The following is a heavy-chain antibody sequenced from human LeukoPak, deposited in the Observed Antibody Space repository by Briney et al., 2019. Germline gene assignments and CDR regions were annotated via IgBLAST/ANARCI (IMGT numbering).Heavy chain of an antibody. D-gene: IGHD2-2*01. CDR3: ARDQEHCSGTSCYPYWYDS. Sequence: PSETLSLTCTVSGASITSYYWSWIRQPAGRGLEWIGRMFYSGNTDYNPSLKSRLTMSIDTSKNQFSLKLSSVTAADTAVYFCARDQEHCSGTSCYPYWYDSWGQGTLVTVSS. J-gene: IGHJ5*01. CDR2: MFYSGNT. CDR1: GASITSYY. V-gene: IGHV4-4*07.